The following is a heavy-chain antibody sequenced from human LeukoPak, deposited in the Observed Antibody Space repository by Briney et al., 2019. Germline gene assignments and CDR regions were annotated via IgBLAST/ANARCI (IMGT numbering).Heavy chain of an antibody. CDR1: GGSISGYY. Sequence: SETLSLTCTVSGGSISGYYWSWIRQPAGKGLEWIGRIYTSGSTNYDPSLKSRVTMSIDTSKNQFSLNLSSVTAADTAVYYCARDLASPPAFDIWGQGTVVTISS. J-gene: IGHJ3*02. CDR3: ARDLASPPAFDI. V-gene: IGHV4-4*07. CDR2: IYTSGST.